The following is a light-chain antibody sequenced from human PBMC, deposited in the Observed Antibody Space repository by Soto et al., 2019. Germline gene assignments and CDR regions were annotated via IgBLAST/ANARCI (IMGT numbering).Light chain of an antibody. CDR3: QQRYYWPWT. J-gene: IGKJ1*01. V-gene: IGKV3-11*01. Sequence: EVVLTQSPATLSSSPGERASLSCRASQSVSSQLAWYQQKPGQTPRLLIYDVSNRATGISARFSGSGSGTDFTLTIGSLEPEDFAVYFCQQRYYWPWTVGQGTKVDIK. CDR1: QSVSSQ. CDR2: DVS.